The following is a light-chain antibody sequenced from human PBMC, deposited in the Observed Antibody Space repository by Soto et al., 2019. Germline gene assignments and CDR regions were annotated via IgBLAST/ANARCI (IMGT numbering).Light chain of an antibody. J-gene: IGKJ3*01. Sequence: VMTQSPLSLPVTPRMPASISCRSTQRLPHSNGYNYLDWYLQKPGQSPQLLIHLSSNRASGVPDSFRGSGSGTDFTLRSSRLEAEDVGVYYCMQGLDCANFGPGTKVDIK. CDR2: LSS. V-gene: IGKV2-28*01. CDR3: MQGLDCAN. CDR1: QRLPHSNGYNY.